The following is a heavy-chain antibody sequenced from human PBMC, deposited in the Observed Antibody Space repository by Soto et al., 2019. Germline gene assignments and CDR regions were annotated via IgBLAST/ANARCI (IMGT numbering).Heavy chain of an antibody. J-gene: IGHJ6*02. D-gene: IGHD5-18*01. CDR1: GGSISSSSYY. Sequence: PSETLSLTCTVSGGSISSSSYYWGWIRQPPGKGLEWIGSIYYSGSTYYNPSLKSRVTISVDTSKNQFSLKLSSVTAADTAVYYCARRDSYGNYYYYYGMDVWGQGTTVTFSS. V-gene: IGHV4-39*01. CDR2: IYYSGST. CDR3: ARRDSYGNYYYYYGMDV.